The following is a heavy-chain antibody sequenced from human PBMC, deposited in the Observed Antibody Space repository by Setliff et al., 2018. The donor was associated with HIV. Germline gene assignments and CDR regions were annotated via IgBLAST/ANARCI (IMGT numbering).Heavy chain of an antibody. D-gene: IGHD6-19*01. V-gene: IGHV4-39*01. J-gene: IGHJ4*02. CDR1: GGSISSSSYY. CDR2: IYYSGST. CDR3: ARGGGAVAGPFDY. Sequence: LSLTCTVSGGSISSSSYYWGWIRQPPGKGLEWIGNIYYSGSTYYNPSLKSRVAISIDTSMNQFSLKLSSVTAADTAVYYCARGGGAVAGPFDYWGQGALVTVS.